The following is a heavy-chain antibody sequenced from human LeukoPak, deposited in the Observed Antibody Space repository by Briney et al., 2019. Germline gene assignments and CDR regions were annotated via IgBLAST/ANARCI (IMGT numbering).Heavy chain of an antibody. J-gene: IGHJ1*01. D-gene: IGHD2-21*01. V-gene: IGHV4-34*01. Sequence: SETLSLTCAVYGGSFSGYYWSWIRQPPGKGLEWIGEINHSGSTNYNPSLKSRVTISVDTSKNQFSLKLSSVTAADTAVYYCARRVIAALGFQYWGQGRLVTVSS. CDR1: GGSFSGYY. CDR3: ARRVIAALGFQY. CDR2: INHSGST.